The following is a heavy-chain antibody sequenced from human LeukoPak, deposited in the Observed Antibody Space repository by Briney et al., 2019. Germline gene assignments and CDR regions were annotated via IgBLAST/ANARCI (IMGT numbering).Heavy chain of an antibody. V-gene: IGHV4-59*12. Sequence: YPSETLSLTCTVSGGSISSYYWSWIRQPPGKGLEWIGYIYHSGSTNYNPSLKSRVTISVDTSKNQFSLKLSSVTAADTAVYYCARGRVAGGAFDIWGQGTMVTVSS. CDR3: ARGRVAGGAFDI. J-gene: IGHJ3*02. D-gene: IGHD3-16*01. CDR1: GGSISSYY. CDR2: IYHSGST.